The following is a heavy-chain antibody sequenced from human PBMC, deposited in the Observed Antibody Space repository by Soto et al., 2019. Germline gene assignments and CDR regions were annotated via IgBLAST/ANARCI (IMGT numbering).Heavy chain of an antibody. CDR2: IDYSGST. D-gene: IGHD3-22*01. CDR1: VDSFIGFIYY. V-gene: IGHV4-61*01. J-gene: IGHJ5*02. CDR3: ARVGYHSSDYLSKWFDP. Sequence: SETLSLTCTFYVDSFIGFIYYGRCILQPPWKRLELIVFIDYSGSTNHNPSLKSRVTISIDTSKNQFSLKLKSVTAADTAVYYCARVGYHSSDYLSKWFDPWGQGTLVTVSS.